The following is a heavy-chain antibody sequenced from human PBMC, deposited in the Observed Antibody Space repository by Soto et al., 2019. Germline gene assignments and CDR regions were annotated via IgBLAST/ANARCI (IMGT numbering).Heavy chain of an antibody. D-gene: IGHD4-4*01. CDR2: ISYDGSNK. CDR1: GFTFSSYG. Sequence: XGSLRLSCSASGFTFSSYGMHWVRKAPGKGLEWVAVISYDGSNKYYADSVKGRFTISRDNSKNTLYLQMNSLRAEDTAVYYCAKGRGMTTVTVFDYSGHGTLVTVSS. CDR3: AKGRGMTTVTVFDY. V-gene: IGHV3-30*18. J-gene: IGHJ4*01.